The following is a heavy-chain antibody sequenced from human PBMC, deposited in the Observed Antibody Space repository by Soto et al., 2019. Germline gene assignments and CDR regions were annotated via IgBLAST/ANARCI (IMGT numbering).Heavy chain of an antibody. Sequence: QVQLVQSGGEVRKPGASVKVSCKASGYTFTSYGVSWVRQAPGQGLEWMGWIRAYTGYTNYAQKFQGRVTITTDTSTSTAYMELRSLISDDTAVYYCARASDGYRSGWYVGYFDSWGQGTLVTVSS. V-gene: IGHV1-18*04. D-gene: IGHD6-19*01. CDR2: IRAYTGYT. CDR3: ARASDGYRSGWYVGYFDS. J-gene: IGHJ4*02. CDR1: GYTFTSYG.